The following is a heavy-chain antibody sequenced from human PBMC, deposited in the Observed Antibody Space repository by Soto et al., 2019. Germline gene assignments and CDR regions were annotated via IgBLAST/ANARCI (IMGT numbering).Heavy chain of an antibody. Sequence: QVQLQESGPGLVKPSETLSLTCTVSGGSISSYYWSWIRQPPGKGLEWIGYVYYSGSTNYNPSLKRRFTISVDTSKTLFPLTRRSVPAADTAVYYCAAPASSRGWYSVARYNWFDPWCQGTLVTVSS. D-gene: IGHD6-13*01. CDR1: GGSISSYY. CDR2: VYYSGST. J-gene: IGHJ5*02. V-gene: IGHV4-59*01. CDR3: AAPASSRGWYSVARYNWFDP.